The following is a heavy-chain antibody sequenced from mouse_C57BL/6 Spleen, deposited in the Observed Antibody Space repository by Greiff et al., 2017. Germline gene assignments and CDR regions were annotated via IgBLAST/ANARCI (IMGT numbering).Heavy chain of an antibody. Sequence: EVKLLESGAELVRPGASVKLSCTASGFNIKDYYMHWVKQRPEQGLEWIGRIDPEDGDTEYAPKFQGKATMTADTSSNTAYLQLSSLTSEDTAVYYCTTYDGYYEGYFDVWGTGTTVTVSS. D-gene: IGHD2-3*01. CDR1: GFNIKDYY. CDR2: IDPEDGDT. J-gene: IGHJ1*03. V-gene: IGHV14-1*01. CDR3: TTYDGYYEGYFDV.